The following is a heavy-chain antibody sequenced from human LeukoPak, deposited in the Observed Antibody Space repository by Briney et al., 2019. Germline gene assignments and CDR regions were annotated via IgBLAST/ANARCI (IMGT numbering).Heavy chain of an antibody. CDR2: IKRDGSGK. CDR3: ARALYNTGWYPDYFDS. V-gene: IGHV3-7*01. Sequence: GGSLRLSCVASGFTFSSYRMSWVRQAPGKGLEWVANIKRDGSGKYYVGSVEGRFAISRDNDKNSLYLQMSDLRAEDTAIYYCARALYNTGWYPDYFDSWGQGALVTVSS. J-gene: IGHJ4*02. D-gene: IGHD6-19*01. CDR1: GFTFSSYR.